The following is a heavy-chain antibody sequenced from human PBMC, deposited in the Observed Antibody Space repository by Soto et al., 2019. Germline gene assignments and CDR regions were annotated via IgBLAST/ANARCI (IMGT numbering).Heavy chain of an antibody. CDR1: GDTISTGGYS. V-gene: IGHV4-30-2*01. CDR2: IYHSGST. D-gene: IGHD2-15*01. Sequence: SETLSLTCSVSGDTISTGGYSWAWIRQPPGKGLEWIGYIYHSGSTYYNPSLKSRVTISVDRSKNQFSLKLSSVTAADTAVYYCARGSVVAATLYDYWGQGTLVTVSS. CDR3: ARGSVVAATLYDY. J-gene: IGHJ4*02.